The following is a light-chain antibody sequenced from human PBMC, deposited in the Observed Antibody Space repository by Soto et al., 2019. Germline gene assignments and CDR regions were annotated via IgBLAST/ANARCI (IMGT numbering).Light chain of an antibody. V-gene: IGKV3-20*01. CDR1: QSVSSS. J-gene: IGKJ1*01. CDR2: GTS. Sequence: EIVLTQSPGTLSLSPGERATLSCRASQSVSSSLAWYQQKPGQAPRLLIYGTSNRATAIPDRFSGSGSGADFPLTISRLEPEDFALYYCQQYGISPSTFGPGPKVDIK. CDR3: QQYGISPST.